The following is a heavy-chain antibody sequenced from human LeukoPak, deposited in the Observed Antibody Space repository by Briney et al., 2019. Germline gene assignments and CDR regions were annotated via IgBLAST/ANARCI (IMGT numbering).Heavy chain of an antibody. Sequence: ASVKVSCKASGYTFTHYYMHWVRQAPGQGVEWMGWINPNDGDTNYAQKFQGRVTMTRVTSISTAHMEVSRLRSDDTAVYYCARANFLYCSSTTCLFDYWGQGTLVTVSS. D-gene: IGHD2-2*01. CDR1: GYTFTHYY. CDR3: ARANFLYCSSTTCLFDY. CDR2: INPNDGDT. V-gene: IGHV1-2*02. J-gene: IGHJ4*02.